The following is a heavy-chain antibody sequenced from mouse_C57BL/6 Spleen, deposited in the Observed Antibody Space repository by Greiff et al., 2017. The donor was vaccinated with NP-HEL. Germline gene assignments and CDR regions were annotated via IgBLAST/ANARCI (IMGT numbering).Heavy chain of an antibody. J-gene: IGHJ2*01. V-gene: IGHV1-62-2*01. CDR3: ARHEDRGYYYGSSLDY. CDR2: FYPGSGSI. D-gene: IGHD1-1*01. Sequence: VQLQESGAELVKPGASVKLSCKASGYTFTEYTIHWVKQRSGQGLEWIGWFYPGSGSIKYNEKFKDKATLTADKSSSTVYMELSRLTSEDSAVYFGARHEDRGYYYGSSLDYWGQGTTLTVSS. CDR1: GYTFTEYT.